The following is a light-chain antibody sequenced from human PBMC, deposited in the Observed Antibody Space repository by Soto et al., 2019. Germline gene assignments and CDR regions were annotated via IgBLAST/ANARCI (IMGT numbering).Light chain of an antibody. CDR2: SDN. Sequence: QSVLTQPPSASGTPGQRVTISCSGSSSNMGTNTVNWYQQLPRAAPKLLIYSDNKRPSGVPDRFSGSKSGGSASLAITGLQSEDEDDYYCAAWDGSLNHILFGGGTQLTVL. V-gene: IGLV1-44*01. J-gene: IGLJ2*01. CDR1: SSNMGTNT. CDR3: AAWDGSLNHIL.